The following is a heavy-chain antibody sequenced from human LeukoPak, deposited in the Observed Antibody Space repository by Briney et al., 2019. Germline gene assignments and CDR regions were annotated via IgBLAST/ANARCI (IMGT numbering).Heavy chain of an antibody. J-gene: IGHJ4*02. CDR2: INPNSGGT. V-gene: IGHV1-2*02. CDR1: GYTFTGYY. CDR3: AISQNYYDSSGYHFFDY. Sequence: ASVKVSCKASGYTFTGYYMHWVRQAPGQGLEWMGWINPNSGGTNYAQKFQGRVTMTRDTSISTAYMELSRLRSDDTAVYYCAISQNYYDSSGYHFFDYWGQGTLVTVSS. D-gene: IGHD3-22*01.